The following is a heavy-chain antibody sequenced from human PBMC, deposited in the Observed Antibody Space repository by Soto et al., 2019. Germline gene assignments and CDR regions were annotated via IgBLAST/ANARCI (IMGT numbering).Heavy chain of an antibody. J-gene: IGHJ6*02. CDR1: GFTFSSYA. CDR3: ARNIKEALYSSGWRDGMDV. V-gene: IGHV3-7*03. Sequence: PGGSLRLSCAASGFTFSSYAMTWVRQAPGKGLEWVANIKQDGSEKYYVDSVKGRFTISRDNAKNSLYLQMNSLRAEDTDVYYCARNIKEALYSSGWRDGMDVWGQGTTVTVSS. CDR2: IKQDGSEK. D-gene: IGHD6-19*01.